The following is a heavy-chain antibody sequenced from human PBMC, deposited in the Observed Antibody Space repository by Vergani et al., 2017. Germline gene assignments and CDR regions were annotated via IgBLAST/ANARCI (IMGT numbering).Heavy chain of an antibody. V-gene: IGHV4-38-2*01. J-gene: IGHJ4*02. CDR3: ARHSYSSGWYVGWGIDTPLDY. D-gene: IGHD6-19*01. Sequence: QVQLQESGPGLVKPSETLSLTCAVSGYSISSGYYWGWIRQPPGKGLEWIGSIYHSGSTYYNPSLKSRVTISVDTSKNQFSLKLSSVTAADTAVYYCARHSYSSGWYVGWGIDTPLDYWGQGTLVTVSS. CDR1: GYSISSGYY. CDR2: IYHSGST.